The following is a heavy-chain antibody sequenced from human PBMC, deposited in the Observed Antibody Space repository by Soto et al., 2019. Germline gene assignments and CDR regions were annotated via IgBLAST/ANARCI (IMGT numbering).Heavy chain of an antibody. J-gene: IGHJ4*02. CDR3: ARGRAGGYFDS. CDR1: GFTFSDYF. V-gene: IGHV3-11*01. CDR2: VSSSSTTM. D-gene: IGHD6-13*01. Sequence: GGSLRLSCAASGFTFSDYFLNWIRQAPGKGLQWISYVSSSSTTMFYADSVKGRVTIFRDNAKSSLYLQMNSLRAEDTAVYYCARGRAGGYFDSWGPGTLVTVSS.